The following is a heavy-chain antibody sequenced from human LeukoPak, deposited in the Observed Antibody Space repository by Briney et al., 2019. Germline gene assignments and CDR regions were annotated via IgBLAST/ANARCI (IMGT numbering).Heavy chain of an antibody. CDR2: IDPYAGNT. CDR3: AREYSASEH. J-gene: IGHJ4*02. V-gene: IGHV1-2*02. CDR1: GYTFVGYY. D-gene: IGHD5-12*01. Sequence: ASVKVSCKASGYTFVGYYLHWVRQAPGQGLEWMAWIDPYAGNTHYAQKFQGRITVTRDTSVSTTYMELSWLTSDDTARYYCAREYSASEHWGQGTLVTVSS.